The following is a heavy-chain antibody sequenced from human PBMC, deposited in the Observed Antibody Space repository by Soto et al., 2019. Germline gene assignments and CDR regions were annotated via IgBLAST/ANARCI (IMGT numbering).Heavy chain of an antibody. Sequence: HPGGSLRLSCAASGFTFSSYGMHWVRQAPGKGLEWVAVISYDGSNKYYADSVKGRFTISRDNSKNTLYLQMNSLRAEDTAVYYCAKVGMVRGAFTTGYYYYGTDVWGQGTTVTVSS. CDR2: ISYDGSNK. CDR1: GFTFSSYG. CDR3: AKVGMVRGAFTTGYYYYGTDV. V-gene: IGHV3-30*18. D-gene: IGHD3-10*01. J-gene: IGHJ6*02.